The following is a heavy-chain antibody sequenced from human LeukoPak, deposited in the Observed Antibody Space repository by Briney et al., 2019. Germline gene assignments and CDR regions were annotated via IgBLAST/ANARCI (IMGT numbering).Heavy chain of an antibody. CDR3: AREPGGSYPPRFDY. CDR2: ISYDGSTK. D-gene: IGHD1-26*01. CDR1: GFTFSSYA. Sequence: GRSLRLSCAAPGFTFSSYAIHWVRQAPGKGLEGVAVISYDGSTKYYADSVKGGFTISRDNSKNTLYLQMNSLRAEDTAVYYCAREPGGSYPPRFDYWGQGTLVTVSS. J-gene: IGHJ4*02. V-gene: IGHV3-30-3*01.